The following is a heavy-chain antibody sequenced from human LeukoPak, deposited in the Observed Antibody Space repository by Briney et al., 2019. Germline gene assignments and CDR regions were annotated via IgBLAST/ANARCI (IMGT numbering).Heavy chain of an antibody. V-gene: IGHV3-21*01. D-gene: IGHD2-15*01. CDR2: ISSSSSYI. Sequence: GGSLRLSCAASGFTFSSYSMNWFRQAPGKGLEWVSSISSSSSYIYYADSVKGRFTISRDNAKNSLYLQMNSLRAEDTAVYYCARDLFGEDIVVVVSAYWGQGTLVTVSS. CDR1: GFTFSSYS. J-gene: IGHJ4*02. CDR3: ARDLFGEDIVVVVSAY.